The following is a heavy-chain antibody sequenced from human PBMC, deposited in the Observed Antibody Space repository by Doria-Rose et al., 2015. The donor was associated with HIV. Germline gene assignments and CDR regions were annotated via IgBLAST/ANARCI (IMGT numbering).Heavy chain of an antibody. CDR3: ARIKSSRWYHKYYFDF. V-gene: IGHV2-26*01. D-gene: IGHD6-13*01. Sequence: QVQLVQSGPVLVKPTETLTLTCTVSGVSLSSPGMGVSWIRQPPGKALEWLANIFSDDERSYKTSLKSILTISRRIAKGKVVSTMTDMDPVDTATYYCARIKSSRWYHKYYFDFWGQGTVVIVSA. J-gene: IGHJ4*02. CDR1: GVSLSSPGMG. CDR2: IFSDDER.